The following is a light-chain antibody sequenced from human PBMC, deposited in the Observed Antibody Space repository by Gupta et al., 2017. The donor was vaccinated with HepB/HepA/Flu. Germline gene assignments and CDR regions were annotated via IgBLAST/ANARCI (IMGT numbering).Light chain of an antibody. V-gene: IGLV1-47*01. CDR1: RSNIGSNY. CDR2: RNN. CDR3: AAWDDSLSGRV. Sequence: QSVLTQPPSASGTPGQRVTISCSGSRSNIGSNYVYWYQQLPGTAPKLLVYRNNQRPSGVPDRFSGSKSGTSASLAISGLRSEDEADYYCAAWDDSLSGRVFGGGTKLTVL. J-gene: IGLJ3*02.